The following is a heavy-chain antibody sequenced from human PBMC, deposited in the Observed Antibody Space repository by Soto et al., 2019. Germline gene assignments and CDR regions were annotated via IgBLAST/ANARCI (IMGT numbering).Heavy chain of an antibody. J-gene: IGHJ4*02. D-gene: IGHD3-22*01. CDR1: GYTFTSYG. Sequence: ASVKVSCKASGYTFTSYGISWVRQAPGQGLEWMGWISAYNGNTNYAQKLQGRVTMTTDTSTSTAYMELRSLRSDDTAVYYCAREPGPDYYDSSGYYVFDYWGQGTLVTVSS. CDR2: ISAYNGNT. V-gene: IGHV1-18*01. CDR3: AREPGPDYYDSSGYYVFDY.